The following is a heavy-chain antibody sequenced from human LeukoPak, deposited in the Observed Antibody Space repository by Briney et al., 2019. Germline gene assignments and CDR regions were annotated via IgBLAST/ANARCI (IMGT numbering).Heavy chain of an antibody. CDR1: GGSISSYY. CDR3: ATAGYGFWSGYSDY. J-gene: IGHJ4*02. CDR2: IYYSGST. V-gene: IGHV4-59*01. D-gene: IGHD3-3*01. Sequence: SETLSLTCTASGGSISSYYWSWIRQPPGKGLEWIGYIYYSGSTNYNPSLKSRVTISVDTSKNQFSLKLSSVTAADTAVYYCATAGYGFWSGYSDYWGQGTLVTVSS.